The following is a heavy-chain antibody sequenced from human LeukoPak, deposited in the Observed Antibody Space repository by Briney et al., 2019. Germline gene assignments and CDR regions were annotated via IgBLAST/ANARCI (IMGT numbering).Heavy chain of an antibody. CDR1: GFIFSSYG. CDR2: IRYDGSNK. J-gene: IGHJ4*02. Sequence: GGSLRLSCAASGFIFSSYGMYWVRQAPGKGLEWVAFIRYDGSNKYYADSVKGRFTISRDNSKNTLYLQMNSLRAEDTAVYYCAKDLPSCTTSSCGGHFDYWGQGTLVTVSS. CDR3: AKDLPSCTTSSCGGHFDY. D-gene: IGHD2-2*01. V-gene: IGHV3-30*02.